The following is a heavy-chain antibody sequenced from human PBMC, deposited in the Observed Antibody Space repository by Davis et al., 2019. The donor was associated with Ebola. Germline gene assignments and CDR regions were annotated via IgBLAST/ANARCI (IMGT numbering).Heavy chain of an antibody. CDR2: IYATGTT. CDR3: ARRGTSSWYVGWFDP. J-gene: IGHJ5*02. Sequence: MPSETLSLTCTVSIGSMNDYYWTWIRQSPGKGLEWIAYIYATGTTSYSPSLRSRVVISVDTSKNQFSLRLNSVSAADTAVYYCARRGTSSWYVGWFDPWGQGTLVTVSS. CDR1: IGSMNDYY. V-gene: IGHV4-4*09. D-gene: IGHD6-13*01.